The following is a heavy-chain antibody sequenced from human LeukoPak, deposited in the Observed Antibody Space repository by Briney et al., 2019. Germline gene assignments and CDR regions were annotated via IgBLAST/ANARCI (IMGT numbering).Heavy chain of an antibody. Sequence: PGGSLRLSCAASGFTFSNYGMHWVRQAPGKGLEWMALIWSDGTNEKYADSVMGRFTISRDNSKNTLYLQMNSLRAEDTAVYYCARVVGYSSTWYYDHWGQGTLVTVSS. D-gene: IGHD2-2*01. CDR2: IWSDGTNE. J-gene: IGHJ4*02. V-gene: IGHV3-33*01. CDR1: GFTFSNYG. CDR3: ARVVGYSSTWYYDH.